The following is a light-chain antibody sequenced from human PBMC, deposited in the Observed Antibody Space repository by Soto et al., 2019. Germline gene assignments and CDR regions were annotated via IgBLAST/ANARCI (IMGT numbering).Light chain of an antibody. J-gene: IGKJ2*01. CDR2: GAS. Sequence: EVVMTQSPATLSVSPGERATLSCRASQSISSNLAWYQQKAGQAPMLLMYGASTRPTGVPARFSGSGSGTEFTLTISSLQSEDFAISYCQQYNHWPSFTFGQGTKLEIK. CDR1: QSISSN. V-gene: IGKV3-15*01. CDR3: QQYNHWPSFT.